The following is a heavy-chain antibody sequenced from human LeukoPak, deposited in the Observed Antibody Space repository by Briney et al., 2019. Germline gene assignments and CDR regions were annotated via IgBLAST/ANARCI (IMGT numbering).Heavy chain of an antibody. J-gene: IGHJ4*02. CDR2: INPSGGST. V-gene: IGHV1-46*01. Sequence: GASVKVSCTASGYTFTSYYMHWVRQAPGQGLEWMGIINPSGGSTSYAQKFQGRVTMTRDTSTSTVYMELSSLRSEDTAVYYCAKGSTVTNFDYWGQGTLVTVSS. CDR1: GYTFTSYY. D-gene: IGHD4-17*01. CDR3: AKGSTVTNFDY.